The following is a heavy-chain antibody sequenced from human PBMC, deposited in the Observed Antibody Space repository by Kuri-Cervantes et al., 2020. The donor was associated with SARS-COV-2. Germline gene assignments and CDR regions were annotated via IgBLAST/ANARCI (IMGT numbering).Heavy chain of an antibody. CDR3: ARQRLLAFNWFDP. V-gene: IGHV5-51*01. CDR2: IYPGDSDT. Sequence: KVSCKADGYSFTSHWIGWVRQMPGKGLEWMGIIYPGDSDTRYSPSFQGQVTISADKSISTAYLQWSSLKASDTAMYYCARQRLLAFNWFDPWGQGTLVTVSS. CDR1: GYSFTSHW. J-gene: IGHJ5*02. D-gene: IGHD3-22*01.